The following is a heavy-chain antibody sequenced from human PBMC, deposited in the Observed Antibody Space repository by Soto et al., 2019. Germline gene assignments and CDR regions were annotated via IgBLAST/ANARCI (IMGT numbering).Heavy chain of an antibody. V-gene: IGHV3-74*01. Sequence: GGSLRLSCAASGFTFSSYWMHWVRPAPGKGLVWVSRINSDGSSTSYADSVKGRFTISRDNAKNTLYLQMNSLRAEDTAVYYCARVFSPWLSQTGPGMDVWGQGTTVTVSS. CDR1: GFTFSSYW. CDR3: ARVFSPWLSQTGPGMDV. CDR2: INSDGSST. J-gene: IGHJ6*02. D-gene: IGHD3-22*01.